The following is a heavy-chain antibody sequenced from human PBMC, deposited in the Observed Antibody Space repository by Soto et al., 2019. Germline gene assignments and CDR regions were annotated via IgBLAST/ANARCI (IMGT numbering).Heavy chain of an antibody. Sequence: ASVKVSCKASGCTFSSYGISWVRQAPGQGLEWMGWISAYNGNINYAQKLQGRVSMTTDTSTSTAYMELRSLRSDDTAVYYCAKDCGSTNCPLDYWGQGTLVTVSS. J-gene: IGHJ4*02. CDR1: GCTFSSYG. V-gene: IGHV1-18*01. D-gene: IGHD2-2*01. CDR3: AKDCGSTNCPLDY. CDR2: ISAYNGNI.